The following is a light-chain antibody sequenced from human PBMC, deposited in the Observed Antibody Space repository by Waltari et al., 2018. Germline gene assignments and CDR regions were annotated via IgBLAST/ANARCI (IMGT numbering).Light chain of an antibody. CDR2: DVS. CDR3: SSYTSSSTRVV. V-gene: IGLV2-14*01. CDR1: SSDVGCYNY. Sequence: QSALTQPASVSGSPGQSITISCTGTSSDVGCYNYVSWYQQHPGKAPKPMIYDVSNRPSGVSTRFSGSKSGNTASLTISGLQAEDEADYYCSSYTSSSTRVVFGGGTKLTVL. J-gene: IGLJ2*01.